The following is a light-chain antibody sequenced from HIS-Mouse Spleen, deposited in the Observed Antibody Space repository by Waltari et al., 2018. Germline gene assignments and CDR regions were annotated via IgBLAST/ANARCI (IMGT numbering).Light chain of an antibody. V-gene: IGLV2-14*01. CDR1: SSDVGGYNY. Sequence: QSALTQPASLSGSPGQSITISCTGTSSDVGGYNYVSWYQQHPGKAPKLMIYEVSNRPSGVSNRFSGSKSGNTASLTISGLQAEEEADYYCSSYTSSSTLVFGGGTKLTVL. J-gene: IGLJ2*01. CDR2: EVS. CDR3: SSYTSSSTLV.